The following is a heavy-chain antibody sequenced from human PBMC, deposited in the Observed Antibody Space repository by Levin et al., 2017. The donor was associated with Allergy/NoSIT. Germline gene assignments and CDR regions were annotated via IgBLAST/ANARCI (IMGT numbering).Heavy chain of an antibody. J-gene: IGHJ3*02. D-gene: IGHD3-10*01. CDR3: ARDLNYYGSGSYPPDAFDI. V-gene: IGHV3-33*01. CDR2: IWYDGSNK. Sequence: PGGSLRLSCAASGFTFNSYGMHWVRQAPGKGLEWVAVIWYDGSNKYYADSVKGRFTISRDNSKNTLYLQMNSLRAEDTAVYSCARDLNYYGSGSYPPDAFDIWGQGTMVTVSS. CDR1: GFTFNSYG.